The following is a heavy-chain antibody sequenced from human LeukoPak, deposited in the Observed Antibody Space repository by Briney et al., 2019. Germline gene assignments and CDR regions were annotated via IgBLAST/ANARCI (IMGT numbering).Heavy chain of an antibody. D-gene: IGHD2-15*01. V-gene: IGHV3-7*01. CDR3: VRDNPRCCGVVPANIDDY. CDR1: GFSLSAYW. Sequence: PGGSLRLPCAASGFSLSAYWMTWVRQAPGKGLEWVANINRDGSQKNHVDSVKGRFTISRDNAKNSLYLQMNSLRAEDTAVYYCVRDNPRCCGVVPANIDDYWGQGTLVTVSS. CDR2: INRDGSQK. J-gene: IGHJ4*02.